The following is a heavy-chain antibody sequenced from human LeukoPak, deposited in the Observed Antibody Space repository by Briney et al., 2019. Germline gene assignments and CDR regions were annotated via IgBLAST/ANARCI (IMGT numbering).Heavy chain of an antibody. V-gene: IGHV3-21*01. CDR3: AGSPDYYDSSGYPPDAFDI. CDR2: ISSSSSYI. J-gene: IGHJ3*02. D-gene: IGHD3-22*01. CDR1: GFTFSSYS. Sequence: PGGSLRLSCAASGFTFSSYSTNWVRQAPGKGLEWVSSISSSSSYIYYADSVKGRFTISRDSAKNSLYLQMNSLRAEDTAVYYCAGSPDYYDSSGYPPDAFDIWGQGTMVTVSS.